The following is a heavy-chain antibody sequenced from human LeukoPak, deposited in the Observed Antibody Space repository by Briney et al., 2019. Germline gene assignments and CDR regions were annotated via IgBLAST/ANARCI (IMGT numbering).Heavy chain of an antibody. CDR1: GGTFSSYA. CDR2: IIPIFGTA. D-gene: IGHD3-3*01. CDR3: ARASFTIFGVVIDIHWFDP. Sequence: ASVKVSCKASGGTFSSYAISWVRQAPGQGLEWMGRIIPIFGTANYAQKFQGRVTITADESTSTAYMELSSLRSEDTAVYYCARASFTIFGVVIDIHWFDPWGQGTLVTVSS. V-gene: IGHV1-69*13. J-gene: IGHJ5*02.